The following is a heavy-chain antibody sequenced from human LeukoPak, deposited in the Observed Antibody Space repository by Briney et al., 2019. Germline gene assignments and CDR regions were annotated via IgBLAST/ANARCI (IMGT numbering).Heavy chain of an antibody. Sequence: GGSLRLSCAASGFTFSSYEMNWVRQAPGKGLEWVSYISSSGSTIYYADSVKGRFTTSRDNAKNSLYLQMNSLRAEDTAVYYCAKGGSMIVEWGYFDYWGQGTLVTVSS. V-gene: IGHV3-48*03. J-gene: IGHJ4*02. CDR3: AKGGSMIVEWGYFDY. CDR2: ISSSGSTI. D-gene: IGHD3-22*01. CDR1: GFTFSSYE.